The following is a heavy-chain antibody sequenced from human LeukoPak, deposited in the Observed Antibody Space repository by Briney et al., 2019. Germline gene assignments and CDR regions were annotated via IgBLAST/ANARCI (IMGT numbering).Heavy chain of an antibody. CDR2: IWYDGSNK. J-gene: IGHJ4*02. V-gene: IGHV3-33*06. D-gene: IGHD2-15*01. CDR3: AKDLVVAALWYYFDY. Sequence: KSGGSLRLSCAASGFTFSSYGMHWVRQAPGKGLEWVAVIWYDGSNKYYADSVKGRFTISRDNSKNTLYLQMNSLRAEDTAVYYCAKDLVVAALWYYFDYWGQGTLVTVSS. CDR1: GFTFSSYG.